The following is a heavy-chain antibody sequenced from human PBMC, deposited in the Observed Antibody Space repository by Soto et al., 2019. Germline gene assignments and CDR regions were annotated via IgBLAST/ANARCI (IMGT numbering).Heavy chain of an antibody. CDR3: VRDLLGSGGHFDY. D-gene: IGHD7-27*01. J-gene: IGHJ4*02. V-gene: IGHV3-33*01. Sequence: GRSVRLSCAASGFIFSSFGMHWVRQAPGKGLEWVAHIWYDGSNTYYADSVKGRFTISRDNSRNTQYLQMNSLRAEDTAVYHCVRDLLGSGGHFDYWGQGTPVTVSS. CDR1: GFIFSSFG. CDR2: IWYDGSNT.